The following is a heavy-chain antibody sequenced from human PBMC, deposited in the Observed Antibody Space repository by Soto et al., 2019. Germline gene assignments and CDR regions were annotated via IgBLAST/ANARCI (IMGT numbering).Heavy chain of an antibody. D-gene: IGHD3-10*01. CDR1: GFTFSSYD. V-gene: IGHV3-13*01. Sequence: GGSLRLSCAASGFTFSSYDMHWVRQATGKGLEWVSAIVTAGDTYYPGSVKGRFTISRENAKNSLYLQMNSLRAEDTAVYYCARETMVRGVNKRYYGMDVWGQGTTVTVSS. J-gene: IGHJ6*02. CDR2: IVTAGDT. CDR3: ARETMVRGVNKRYYGMDV.